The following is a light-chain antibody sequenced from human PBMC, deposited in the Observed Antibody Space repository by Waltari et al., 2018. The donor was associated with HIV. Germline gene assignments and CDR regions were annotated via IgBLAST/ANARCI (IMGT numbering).Light chain of an antibody. CDR2: AAS. J-gene: IGKJ3*01. CDR1: QGISTY. CDR3: QQVNTAFT. Sequence: DIQLTQFPSFLSPSVGHSVTIPCRAGQGISTYLAWYQQKPGKAPKLLIYAASTLQSGVPSRFSGSGSGTEFTLTISSLQPEDFATYYCQQVNTAFTFGPGTKVEIK. V-gene: IGKV1-9*01.